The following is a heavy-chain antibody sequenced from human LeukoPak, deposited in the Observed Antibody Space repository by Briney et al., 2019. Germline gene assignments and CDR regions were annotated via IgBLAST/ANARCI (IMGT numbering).Heavy chain of an antibody. J-gene: IGHJ3*02. V-gene: IGHV3-21*01. CDR1: GFTFSSYS. Sequence: KPGGSLRLSCAASGFTFSSYSMNWVRRAPGKGLEWVSSISSSSSYIYYADSVKGRFTISRDNAKHSLYLQMNSLRAEDTAVYYCASDSSSWYADAFDIWGQGTMVTVSS. CDR2: ISSSSSYI. D-gene: IGHD6-13*01. CDR3: ASDSSSWYADAFDI.